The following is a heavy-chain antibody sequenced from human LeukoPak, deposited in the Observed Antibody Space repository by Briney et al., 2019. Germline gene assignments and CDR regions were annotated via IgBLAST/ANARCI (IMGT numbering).Heavy chain of an antibody. D-gene: IGHD4-23*01. CDR3: ARYYGGYYYYMDV. Sequence: GGSLRLSCAASGFTFSSYGMNWVRQAPGKGLEWVSYISSSSSTIYYADSVKGRFTISRDNAKNSLYLQMNSLRAEDTAVYYCARYYGGYYYYMDVWGKGTTVTVSS. CDR1: GFTFSSYG. J-gene: IGHJ6*03. V-gene: IGHV3-48*04. CDR2: ISSSSSTI.